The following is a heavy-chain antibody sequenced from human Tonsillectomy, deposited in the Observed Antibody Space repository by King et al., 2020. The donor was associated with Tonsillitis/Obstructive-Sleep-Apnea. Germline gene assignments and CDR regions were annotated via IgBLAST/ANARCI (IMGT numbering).Heavy chain of an antibody. V-gene: IGHV3-74*01. Sequence: VQLVESGGGLVQPGGSLRLSCAASGFTFSSYWMDWVRQAPGKGLVWVSRVKSDGSSTIYADSVKGRFTIPRDNAKNTLYLQMNSLRPEDTAVYFCARAGGYCTGGVCYGNFDYWGQGTLVTVSS. J-gene: IGHJ4*02. CDR3: ARAGGYCTGGVCYGNFDY. D-gene: IGHD2-8*02. CDR1: GFTFSSYW. CDR2: VKSDGSST.